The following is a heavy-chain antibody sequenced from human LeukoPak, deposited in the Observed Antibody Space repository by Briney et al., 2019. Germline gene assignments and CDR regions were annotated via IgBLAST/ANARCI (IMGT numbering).Heavy chain of an antibody. J-gene: IGHJ4*02. CDR2: NNPNSGGT. Sequence: ASVKVSFKASGYTFTGYYMHWVRQPPAKGLEGMGWNNPNSGGTNYAHKLQGRVTNTRDTPISTAYMAPRSLRSDDTAVYYCARGFGAVAGTELDYWGQGTLVTVSS. V-gene: IGHV1-2*07. CDR3: ARGFGAVAGTELDY. D-gene: IGHD6-19*01. CDR1: GYTFTGYY.